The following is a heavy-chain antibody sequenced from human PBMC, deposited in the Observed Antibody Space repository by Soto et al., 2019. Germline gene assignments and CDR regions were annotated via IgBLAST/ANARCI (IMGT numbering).Heavy chain of an antibody. D-gene: IGHD6-19*01. J-gene: IGHJ4*02. CDR2: IDYSGST. Sequence: PSETLSLTCTVSGASISSYYWSWIRQPPGKGLEWIGYIDYSGSTNYNPSLKSRVTMSLDTSKSHFSLRLSSVTAADTAVYYCARALAGGSAWYSDYWGQGTLVTVSS. CDR1: GASISSYY. V-gene: IGHV4-59*01. CDR3: ARALAGGSAWYSDY.